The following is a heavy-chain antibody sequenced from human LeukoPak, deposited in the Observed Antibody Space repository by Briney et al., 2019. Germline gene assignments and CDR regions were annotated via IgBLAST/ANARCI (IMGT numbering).Heavy chain of an antibody. CDR3: WGTIAARRMDY. Sequence: SQTLSLTCVVSGGSISSGGYSWSWIRQPPGKGLEWIGYIYHSGSTYYNPSLKSRVTISVDRSKNQFSLKLSSVTAADTAVYYCWGTIAARRMDYWGQGTLVTVSS. D-gene: IGHD6-6*01. CDR2: IYHSGST. CDR1: GGSISSGGYS. V-gene: IGHV4-30-2*01. J-gene: IGHJ4*02.